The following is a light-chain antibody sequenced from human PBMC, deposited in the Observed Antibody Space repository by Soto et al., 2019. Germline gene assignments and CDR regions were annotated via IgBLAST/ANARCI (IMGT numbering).Light chain of an antibody. CDR3: QHYTNWPLT. CDR2: GAS. V-gene: IGKV3-15*01. CDR1: HSVSSR. Sequence: VITHPPATLSVSPGERATLSCRASHSVSSRLAWYQQKPGQAPRLLIYGASTRATGLPARFSGSGSGAEFTLTISSLQSEDFAVYYCQHYTNWPLTFGGGTKVDIK. J-gene: IGKJ4*01.